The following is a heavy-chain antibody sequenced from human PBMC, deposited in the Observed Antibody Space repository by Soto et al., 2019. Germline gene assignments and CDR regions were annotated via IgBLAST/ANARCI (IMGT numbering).Heavy chain of an antibody. J-gene: IGHJ4*02. CDR3: ARGGGTPDY. CDR2: IYYSGST. V-gene: IGHV4-59*01. Sequence: QVQLQESGPGLVKPSETLSLTCTVSGGSISSYYWSWIRQPPGKGLEWIGYIYYSGSTNYNPSLTRRITISVDTSKNKFALKLNPVTAADTAVYYCARGGGTPDYWGQGTLVTVAS. CDR1: GGSISSYY. D-gene: IGHD1-26*01.